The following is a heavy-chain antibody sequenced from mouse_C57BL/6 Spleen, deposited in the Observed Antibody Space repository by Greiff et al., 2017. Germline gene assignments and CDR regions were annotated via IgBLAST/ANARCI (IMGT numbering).Heavy chain of an antibody. V-gene: IGHV1-52*01. D-gene: IGHD2-5*01. CDR1: GYTFTSYW. Sequence: QVQLQQPGAELVRPGSSVKLSCKASGYTFTSYWMHWVKQRPIQGLEWIGNIDPSDSETHYNQKFKDKATLTVDKSSSTAYTQLSSLTSADSAVYYCAREEPTLVTTRYYAMDYCGQGTSVTVSS. CDR2: IDPSDSET. CDR3: AREEPTLVTTRYYAMDY. J-gene: IGHJ4*01.